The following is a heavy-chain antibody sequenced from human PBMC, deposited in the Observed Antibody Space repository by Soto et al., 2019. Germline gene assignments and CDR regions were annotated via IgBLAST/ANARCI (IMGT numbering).Heavy chain of an antibody. V-gene: IGHV3-48*03. CDR1: GFTFSSYE. J-gene: IGHJ5*02. Sequence: EVQLVESGGGLVQPGGSLRLSCAASGFTFSSYEMNWVRQAPGKGLEWVSYISSGGSTIYYADSVKGRFTISRDNAKNSHFLQMNRLRAEDTVVYYCAGIGNGWGSYRQAWGQGTLVTVSS. CDR2: ISSGGSTI. CDR3: AGIGNGWGSYRQA. D-gene: IGHD3-16*02.